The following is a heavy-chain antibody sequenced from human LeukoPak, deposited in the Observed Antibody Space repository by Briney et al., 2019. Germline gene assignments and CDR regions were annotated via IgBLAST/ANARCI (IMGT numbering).Heavy chain of an antibody. CDR2: IRYDGSNK. D-gene: IGHD6-13*01. Sequence: GGSLRLSCAASGFTFSSYGMHWVRQAPGKGLEWVAFIRYDGSNKYYADSVKGRFTISRDNSKNTLYLQMNSLRAEDTAVYYCVRDVRGIAAAGTPHFDYWGQGTLVTVSS. CDR1: GFTFSSYG. J-gene: IGHJ4*02. CDR3: VRDVRGIAAAGTPHFDY. V-gene: IGHV3-30*02.